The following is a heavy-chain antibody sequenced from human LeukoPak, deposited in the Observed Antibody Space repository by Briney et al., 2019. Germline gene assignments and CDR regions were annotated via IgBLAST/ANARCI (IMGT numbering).Heavy chain of an antibody. V-gene: IGHV1-18*01. J-gene: IGHJ3*01. CDR1: GYTFTNYG. CDR2: ISGYNGNT. D-gene: IGHD1-1*01. Sequence: ASVKVSCKASGYTFTNYGISWVRQAPGQGLEWLGWISGYNGNTNYAQNLQDRVTLTTDTSTSTAYMDLRNLRSDDTAVYYCARQGYKRNARGDDAFDFWGQGTMVTVSS. CDR3: ARQGYKRNARGDDAFDF.